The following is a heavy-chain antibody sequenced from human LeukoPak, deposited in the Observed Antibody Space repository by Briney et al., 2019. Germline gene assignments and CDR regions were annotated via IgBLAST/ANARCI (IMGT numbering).Heavy chain of an antibody. CDR1: GFTFSTYA. CDR2: ISGSGGST. D-gene: IGHD3-10*02. Sequence: GGSLRLSCAASGFTFSTYAMSWVRQTPGKGLEWVSAISGSGGSTYYADSVKGRFTISRDNSKSTLYLQMNSLRAEDTAVYYCAKSHVSYYYGMDVWGQGTTVTVSS. CDR3: AKSHVSYYYGMDV. V-gene: IGHV3-23*01. J-gene: IGHJ6*02.